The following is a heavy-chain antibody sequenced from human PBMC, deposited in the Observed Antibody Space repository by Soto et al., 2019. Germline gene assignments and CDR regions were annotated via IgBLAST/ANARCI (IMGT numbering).Heavy chain of an antibody. CDR2: IVASGGRT. J-gene: IGHJ4*02. CDR1: GFTFGNYA. V-gene: IGHV3-23*01. Sequence: PGGSLRFSCAASGFTFGNYAMGWVRQAPGKGLEWVSGIVASGGRTFYADSAKGRFTISRDNSRSTLYLQMNSLRADDTAVYYCVKDLVVLSAIFYSWGRGTLFTVSS. D-gene: IGHD2-21*02. CDR3: VKDLVVLSAIFYS.